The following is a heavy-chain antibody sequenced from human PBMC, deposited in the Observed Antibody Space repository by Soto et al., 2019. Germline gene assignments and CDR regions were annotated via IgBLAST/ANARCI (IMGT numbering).Heavy chain of an antibody. Sequence: ASVKVSCKASGYTFTSYYMHWVRQAPGQGLEWMGIINPSGGSTRYAQKFQGRVTMTEDTSTDTAYMELSSLRSEDTAVYYCATIAAAGPRVGYYYGMDVWGQGTTVTVSS. CDR1: GYTFTSYY. CDR3: ATIAAAGPRVGYYYGMDV. D-gene: IGHD6-13*01. J-gene: IGHJ6*02. V-gene: IGHV1-46*01. CDR2: INPSGGST.